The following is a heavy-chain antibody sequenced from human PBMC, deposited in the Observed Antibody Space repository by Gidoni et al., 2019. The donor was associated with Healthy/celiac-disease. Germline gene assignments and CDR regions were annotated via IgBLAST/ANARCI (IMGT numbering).Heavy chain of an antibody. CDR3: ARDHDVWGSYRAPDYYGMDV. D-gene: IGHD3-16*02. CDR1: GYTFTGYY. V-gene: IGHV1-2*02. J-gene: IGHJ6*02. Sequence: QVQLVQSGAEVKKPGASVKVSCKASGYTFTGYYMHWVRQAPGQGREWMGWINPNSGGTNYPQKFQGRVTMTRDTSISTAYMELSRLRSDDTALYYCARDHDVWGSYRAPDYYGMDVWGQGTTVTVSS. CDR2: INPNSGGT.